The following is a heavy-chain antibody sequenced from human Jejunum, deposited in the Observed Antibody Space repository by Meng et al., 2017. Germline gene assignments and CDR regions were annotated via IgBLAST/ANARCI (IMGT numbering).Heavy chain of an antibody. D-gene: IGHD6-6*01. CDR1: GGSFSGHY. J-gene: IGHJ4*02. CDR2: INHSGST. CDR3: ARGSIADRLSD. Sequence: QVQVQQWGAGLLKPSETLSLTCTVYGGSFSGHYWSWIRQPPGKGLEWIGEINHSGSTSYNPSLKSRVTMSLDTSKNQFSLELSSVTAADTAVYYCARGSIADRLSDWGQGTLVTVSS. V-gene: IGHV4-34*01.